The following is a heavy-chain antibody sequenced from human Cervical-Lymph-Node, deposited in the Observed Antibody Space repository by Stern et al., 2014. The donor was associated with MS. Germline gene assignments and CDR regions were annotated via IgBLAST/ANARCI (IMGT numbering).Heavy chain of an antibody. CDR3: AKEGQRGYSSGWYGSLFDY. J-gene: IGHJ4*02. CDR1: GFTFSSYG. Sequence: QMQLVESGGGVVQPGRSLRLSCAASGFTFSSYGMHWVRQAPGKGLEWVAVISYDGSNKYYADSVKGRFTISRDNSKNTLYLQMNSLRAEDTAVYYCAKEGQRGYSSGWYGSLFDYWGQGTLVTVSS. CDR2: ISYDGSNK. V-gene: IGHV3-30*18. D-gene: IGHD6-19*01.